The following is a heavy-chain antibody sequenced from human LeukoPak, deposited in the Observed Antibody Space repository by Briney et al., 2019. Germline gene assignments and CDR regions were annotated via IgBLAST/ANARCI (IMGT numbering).Heavy chain of an antibody. CDR2: INPNSGGT. CDR1: GYTFTGYY. J-gene: IGHJ4*02. CDR3: AIDPEGIAAAGTFDY. Sequence: ASVKVSCKASGYTFTGYYMHWVRQAPGQGLEWMGWINPNSGGTNYAQKFQGRVTMTRDTSISTAYMELSRLRSDDTAVYYCAIDPEGIAAAGTFDYWGKGTLVTVSS. D-gene: IGHD6-13*01. V-gene: IGHV1-2*02.